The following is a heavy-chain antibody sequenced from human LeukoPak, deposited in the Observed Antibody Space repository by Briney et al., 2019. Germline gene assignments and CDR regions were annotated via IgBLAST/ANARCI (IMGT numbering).Heavy chain of an antibody. J-gene: IGHJ4*02. D-gene: IGHD2-8*01. CDR3: ARESRYCTNGVCQYYFDY. CDR2: IIPIFGTA. Sequence: GASVKVSCKASGYTFTSYGISWVRQAPGQGLEWMGGIIPIFGTANYAQKFQGRVTITADKSTSTAYMELSSLRSEDTAVYYCARESRYCTNGVCQYYFDYWGQGTLVTVSS. CDR1: GYTFTSYG. V-gene: IGHV1-69*06.